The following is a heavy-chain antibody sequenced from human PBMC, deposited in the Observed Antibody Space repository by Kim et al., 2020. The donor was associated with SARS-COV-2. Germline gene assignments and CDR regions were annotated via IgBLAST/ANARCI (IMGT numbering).Heavy chain of an antibody. CDR1: GFTFSSYA. CDR3: ARDSPILLWFGEFSLGRANYYGMDV. J-gene: IGHJ6*02. Sequence: GGSLRLSCAASGFTFSSYAMHWVRQAPGKGLEWVAVISYDGSNKYYADSVKGRFTISRDNSKNTLYLQMNSLRAEDTAVYYCARDSPILLWFGEFSLGRANYYGMDVWGQGTTVTVSS. CDR2: ISYDGSNK. D-gene: IGHD3-10*01. V-gene: IGHV3-30*04.